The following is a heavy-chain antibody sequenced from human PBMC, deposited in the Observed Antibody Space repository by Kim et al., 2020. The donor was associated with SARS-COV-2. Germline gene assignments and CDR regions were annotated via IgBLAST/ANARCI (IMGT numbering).Heavy chain of an antibody. CDR3: ARSRLRFLEWLLVRYYYGMDV. Sequence: ASVKVSCKASGYTFTSYDINWVRQATGQGLEWMGWMNPNSGNTGYAQKFQGRVTMTGNTSISTAYMELSSLRSEDTAVYYCARSRLRFLEWLLVRYYYGMDVWGQGTTVTVSS. CDR1: GYTFTSYD. CDR2: MNPNSGNT. D-gene: IGHD3-3*01. J-gene: IGHJ6*02. V-gene: IGHV1-8*01.